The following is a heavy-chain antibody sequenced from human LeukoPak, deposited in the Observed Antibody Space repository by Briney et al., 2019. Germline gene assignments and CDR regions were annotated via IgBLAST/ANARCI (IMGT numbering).Heavy chain of an antibody. J-gene: IGHJ4*02. D-gene: IGHD5-18*01. CDR2: FDVIDSET. V-gene: IGHV1-24*01. CDR3: AAGRPYSLLDY. CDR1: GSSLSELS. Sequence: ASVKVSCTVSGSSLSELSLYWVRQAPGKGLEWMGGFDVIDSETFYTQKFQGRVTMTEDSSTDTAYMELRSLTSDDTALYYCAAGRPYSLLDYWGQGTLVTVSS.